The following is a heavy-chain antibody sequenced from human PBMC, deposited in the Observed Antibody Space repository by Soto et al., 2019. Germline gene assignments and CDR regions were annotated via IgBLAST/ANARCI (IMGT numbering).Heavy chain of an antibody. Sequence: QAQLVESGGGVVQPERSLRLSCAASGFDFSSYGMHWVRQAPGTGLEWVAVISYDGSLQHYADSVKGRFTISRDNSKNMVLLQMSSLRAEDTAVYYCVSDRGYGHASVPYSWGQGTLVSVSS. J-gene: IGHJ4*02. CDR2: ISYDGSLQ. CDR1: GFDFSSYG. CDR3: VSDRGYGHASVPYS. D-gene: IGHD5-18*01. V-gene: IGHV3-30*03.